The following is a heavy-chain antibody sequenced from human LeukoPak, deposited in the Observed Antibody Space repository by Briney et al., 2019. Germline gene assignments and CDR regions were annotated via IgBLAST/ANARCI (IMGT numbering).Heavy chain of an antibody. J-gene: IGHJ4*02. CDR1: GGSISSSSYY. CDR3: ARITVTTGGVDY. V-gene: IGHV4-39*01. D-gene: IGHD4-17*01. CDR2: LYYSGST. Sequence: SETLSLTCTVSGGSISSSSYYWGWIRQPPGKGLEWIGSLYYSGSTYYNPSLKSRATISVDTSKNQFSLKLSSVTAADTAVYYCARITVTTGGVDYWGQGTLVTVSS.